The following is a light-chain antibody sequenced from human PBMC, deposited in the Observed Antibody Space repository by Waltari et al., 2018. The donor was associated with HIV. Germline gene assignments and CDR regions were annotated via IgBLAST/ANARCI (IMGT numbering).Light chain of an antibody. CDR3: CSYADSPPYV. Sequence: QSALTQPASVSGSPGQSITISCTGTSSDVGSYNLVSWYQQHPGKAPKLTVYAVSKRPSGVSNRFSGSKSGNTASLTISGLQAEDEADYYCCSYADSPPYVFGTGTKVTVL. CDR1: SSDVGSYNL. CDR2: AVS. V-gene: IGLV2-23*02. J-gene: IGLJ1*01.